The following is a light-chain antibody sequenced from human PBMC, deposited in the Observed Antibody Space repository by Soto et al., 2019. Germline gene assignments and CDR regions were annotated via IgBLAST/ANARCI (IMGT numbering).Light chain of an antibody. CDR3: QQYDNLPFT. J-gene: IGKJ3*01. V-gene: IGKV1-33*01. CDR2: GAS. Sequence: DIQMTQSPSSLSASVGDRVTITCQASQDISNYLNWYQQIPGQAPKLLIYGASNLETGVPSRFSGSASGTDFSFTISRLQPEDIATYYCQQYDNLPFTFGPGTKVDIK. CDR1: QDISNY.